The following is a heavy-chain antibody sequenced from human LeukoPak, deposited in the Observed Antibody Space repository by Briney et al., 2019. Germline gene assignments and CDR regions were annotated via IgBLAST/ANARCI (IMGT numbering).Heavy chain of an antibody. CDR2: ISAYNGNT. CDR3: ATGVGTRATYYFDY. Sequence: ASVKVSCKTSGYTFTSYGISWVRQAPGQGLEWMGWISAYNGNTNYAQKLQGRVTMTTDTSTSTAYMELRSLRSDDTAVYYCATGVGTRATYYFDYWGQGTLVTVSS. D-gene: IGHD7-27*01. J-gene: IGHJ4*02. CDR1: GYTFTSYG. V-gene: IGHV1-18*01.